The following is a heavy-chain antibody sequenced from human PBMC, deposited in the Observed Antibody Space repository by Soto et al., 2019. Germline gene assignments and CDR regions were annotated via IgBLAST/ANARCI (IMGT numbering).Heavy chain of an antibody. D-gene: IGHD2-2*01. CDR2: ISAYNGNT. CDR1: GYTFTSYG. CDR3: ARDRYCSSTSCYLKYYFDY. V-gene: IGHV1-18*01. Sequence: ASVKVSCKASGYTFTSYGISWVRQAPGQGLEWMGWISAYNGNTNYAQKLQGRVTMTTDTSTSTAYMELRSLRSDDTAVYYCARDRYCSSTSCYLKYYFDYWGQGTLVTVSS. J-gene: IGHJ4*02.